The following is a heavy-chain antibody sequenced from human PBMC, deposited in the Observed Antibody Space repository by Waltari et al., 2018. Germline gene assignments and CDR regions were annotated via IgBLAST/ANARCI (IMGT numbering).Heavy chain of an antibody. Sequence: EVQLLESGGGLVQPGGSLRLSCAASGFTFSSYAMSWVRQAPGKGLGWVSAISGSGGSTYYADSVKGRFTISRDNSKNTLYLQMNSLRAEDTAVYYCAKDLGYDSSGYYSANFDYWGQGTLVTVSS. J-gene: IGHJ4*02. D-gene: IGHD3-22*01. CDR1: GFTFSSYA. V-gene: IGHV3-23*01. CDR2: ISGSGGST. CDR3: AKDLGYDSSGYYSANFDY.